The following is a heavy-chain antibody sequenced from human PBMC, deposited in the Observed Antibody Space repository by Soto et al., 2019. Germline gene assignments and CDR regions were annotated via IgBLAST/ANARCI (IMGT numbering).Heavy chain of an antibody. Sequence: QVQLVQSGAEVKKPGSSVKVSCKTSGGTFRTSAISWVRQAPGQGLEWMGGIMPVFPTPDYAQKFQGRVTITADESTGTAYMELSSLRSEDTAVYYCARDKDRQRLRGNYYYIMDVWGQGTTVTVSS. CDR1: GGTFRTSA. CDR2: IMPVFPTP. J-gene: IGHJ6*01. D-gene: IGHD5-12*01. CDR3: ARDKDRQRLRGNYYYIMDV. V-gene: IGHV1-69*12.